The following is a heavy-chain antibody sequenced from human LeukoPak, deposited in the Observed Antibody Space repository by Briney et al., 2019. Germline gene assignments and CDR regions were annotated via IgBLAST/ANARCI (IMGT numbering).Heavy chain of an antibody. CDR3: ARTSSGVSDGMDV. J-gene: IGHJ6*02. Sequence: TPQTLSLTCTVSGGSISSGSYYWSWLRQPAGKGLEWIGRIYTSGSTNYNPSLRSRITISVDTSKNQFSLKLSSVTAADTAVYYCARTSSGVSDGMDVWGQGTTVTVSS. D-gene: IGHD3-22*01. CDR1: GGSISSGSYY. CDR2: IYTSGST. V-gene: IGHV4-61*02.